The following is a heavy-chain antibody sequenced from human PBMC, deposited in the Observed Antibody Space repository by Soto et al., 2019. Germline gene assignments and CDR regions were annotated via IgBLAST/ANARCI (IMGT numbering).Heavy chain of an antibody. CDR2: ISGSGDGT. J-gene: IGHJ4*02. Sequence: EVQLLESGGGLVQPGGSLRLSCAASGFTFSSFALSWVRQPPGKGLEWVSAISGSGDGTDYAASVKGRFTISRDNSKNTLYLQMNSLRAEDTAVYYRAGPGYSSQDYWGQGALVTVSS. CDR1: GFTFSSFA. V-gene: IGHV3-23*01. CDR3: AGPGYSSQDY. D-gene: IGHD5-18*01.